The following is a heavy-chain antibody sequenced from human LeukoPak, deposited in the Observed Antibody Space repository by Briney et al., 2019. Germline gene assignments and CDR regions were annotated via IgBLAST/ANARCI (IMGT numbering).Heavy chain of an antibody. CDR3: ARVAPSGSGNYYSFDY. V-gene: IGHV4-38-2*02. D-gene: IGHD3-10*01. J-gene: IGHJ4*02. Sequence: SETLSLTCTVSGYSISSGFYWGWIRQSPGKGLEWIGVIHHSGATYYTPSLKSRVTISVDTSKNQFSLKLSSVTAADTAVYYCARVAPSGSGNYYSFDYWGQRTLVTVSS. CDR2: IHHSGAT. CDR1: GYSISSGFY.